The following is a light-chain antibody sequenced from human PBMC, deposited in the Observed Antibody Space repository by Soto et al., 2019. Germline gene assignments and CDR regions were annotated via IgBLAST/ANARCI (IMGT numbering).Light chain of an antibody. CDR1: SSDVGAYNL. CDR3: CSYAGSTSV. V-gene: IGLV2-23*02. J-gene: IGLJ1*01. CDR2: EVT. Sequence: QSVRTHPASGSGSPGQSXTISCTGTSSDVGAYNLVSWYQQHPGKAPILLIFEVTQRPSGVSYRFSASKSGNTASLTISGLQAGDEGDYYCCSYAGSTSVFGTGTKVTVL.